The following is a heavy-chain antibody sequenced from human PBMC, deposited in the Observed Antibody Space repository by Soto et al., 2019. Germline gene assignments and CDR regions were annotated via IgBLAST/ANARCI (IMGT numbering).Heavy chain of an antibody. CDR3: ARAHIVATMSGYGMDV. CDR2: ISYDGINI. Sequence: HPGGSLRLSCAVSGFTFNKFAMHWVRQAPGKGLEWVAVISYDGININYPDSVKGRFTISRDKSISTAYLQWSSLKASDTAMYYCARAHIVATMSGYGMDVWGQGTTVTVSS. D-gene: IGHD5-12*01. CDR1: GFTFNKFA. V-gene: IGHV3-30-3*01. J-gene: IGHJ6*02.